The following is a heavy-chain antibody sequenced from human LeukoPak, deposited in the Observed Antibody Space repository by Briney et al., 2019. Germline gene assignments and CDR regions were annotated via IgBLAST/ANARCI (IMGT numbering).Heavy chain of an antibody. CDR2: IKADGSET. CDR1: GFTFSDFW. CDR3: SRGHYDDY. Sequence: PGGSLRLSCAASGFTFSDFWMNWVHQAPGKGLEWVANIKADGSETNYVDSVKGRFTVSRDNAKNSLYLQLNSLRADDTAVYYCSRGHYDDYRGQGTLVTVSS. J-gene: IGHJ4*02. V-gene: IGHV3-7*01.